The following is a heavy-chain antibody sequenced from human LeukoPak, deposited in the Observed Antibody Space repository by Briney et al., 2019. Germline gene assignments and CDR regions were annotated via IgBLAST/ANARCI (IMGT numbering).Heavy chain of an antibody. D-gene: IGHD3-16*01. Sequence: ASVKVSCKASGYTFTGYYMHWVRQAPGQGLEWVGWINPNSGDTNFAQKFQGRVTMTRDTSISTAYMELSRLRSDDTAVYYCARDVWGVGAPRLDYWGQGTLVTVSS. CDR2: INPNSGDT. CDR1: GYTFTGYY. J-gene: IGHJ4*02. CDR3: ARDVWGVGAPRLDY. V-gene: IGHV1-2*02.